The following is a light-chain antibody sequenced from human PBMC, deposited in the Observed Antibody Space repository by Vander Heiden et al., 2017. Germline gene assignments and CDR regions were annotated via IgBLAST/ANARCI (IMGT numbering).Light chain of an antibody. J-gene: IGKJ1*01. CDR2: DAS. Sequence: ENVLTQSPGTLSLSPGERATLSCRASEIVARSYLAWYQHKPGQAPRLLIYDASSRAAGIPDRFSGSGSGTYFTLTISGLEPDDSAVYYCQQYATSPRTFGQGTKIEIK. V-gene: IGKV3-20*01. CDR3: QQYATSPRT. CDR1: EIVARSY.